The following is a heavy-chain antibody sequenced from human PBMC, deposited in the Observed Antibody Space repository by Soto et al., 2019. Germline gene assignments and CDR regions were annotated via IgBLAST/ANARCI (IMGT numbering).Heavy chain of an antibody. J-gene: IGHJ5*02. CDR3: AKDTFWSGYPNWFDP. V-gene: IGHV3-23*01. CDR1: GFTFSSYA. Sequence: GGSLRLSCAASGFTFSSYAMSWVRQAPGKGLEWVSAISGSGGSTYYADSVKGRFTISRDNSKNTLYLQMNSLRAEDTAVNYCAKDTFWSGYPNWFDPWGQGTLVTVSS. CDR2: ISGSGGST. D-gene: IGHD3-3*01.